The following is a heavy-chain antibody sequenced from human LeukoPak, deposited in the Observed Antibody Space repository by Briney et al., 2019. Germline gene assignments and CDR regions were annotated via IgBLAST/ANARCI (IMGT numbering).Heavy chain of an antibody. CDR3: ARDYRKGSGSYPFDY. D-gene: IGHD3-10*01. CDR2: ISSSSSYT. Sequence: AGGSLRLSCAASGFTFSDYYMSWIRQAPGKGVEWVSYISSSSSYTNYGDSVKGRFTISRDNAKNSLYLQMNSLRAEDTAVYYCARDYRKGSGSYPFDYWGQGTLVTVSS. V-gene: IGHV3-11*05. CDR1: GFTFSDYY. J-gene: IGHJ4*02.